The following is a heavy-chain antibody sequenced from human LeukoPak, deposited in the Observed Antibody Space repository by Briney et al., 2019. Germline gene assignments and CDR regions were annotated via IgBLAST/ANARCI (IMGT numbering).Heavy chain of an antibody. J-gene: IGHJ4*02. CDR2: LSGSGGGT. CDR1: GITLSNYG. D-gene: IGHD3-10*01. CDR3: AKRGVVIRVFLVGFHKEAYYFDS. V-gene: IGHV3-23*01. Sequence: GGSLGLSCAVSGITLSNYGMSWVRQAPGKRLEWVAGLSGSGGGTNYADSVQGRFTISRDNPKNTLYLQMNSLRAEDTAVYSCAKRGVVIRVFLVGFHKEAYYFDSWGQGALVTVSS.